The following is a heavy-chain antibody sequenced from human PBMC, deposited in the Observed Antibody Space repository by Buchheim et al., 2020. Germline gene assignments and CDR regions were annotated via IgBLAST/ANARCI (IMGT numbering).Heavy chain of an antibody. J-gene: IGHJ6*02. D-gene: IGHD3-3*01. V-gene: IGHV1-8*01. Sequence: QVQLVQSGAEVKKPGASVKVSCKASGYTFTSYDFNWVRQATGQGLEWMGWMNPNSGNTGYAQKFQGRVTMTRNTSISTAYMELSSLRSEDTAVYYCASRAYDFWSGYFGYYYYYGMDVWGQGTT. CDR2: MNPNSGNT. CDR3: ASRAYDFWSGYFGYYYYYGMDV. CDR1: GYTFTSYD.